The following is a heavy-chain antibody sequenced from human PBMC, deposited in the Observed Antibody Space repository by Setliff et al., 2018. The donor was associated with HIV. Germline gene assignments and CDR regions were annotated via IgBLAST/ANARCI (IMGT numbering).Heavy chain of an antibody. Sequence: LSETLSLTCTVSGGSISRSTHHWAWIRQPPGKGLEWIGALSSKGQAYYNPSLKSRVAISIDSSKNLFPLRLDSLTAADTAVYYCAAQDLDLVKYYYMDYWGPGALVTVSS. V-gene: IGHV4-39*06. D-gene: IGHD2-21*01. CDR1: GGSISRSTHH. J-gene: IGHJ4*02. CDR3: AAQDLDLVKYYYMDY. CDR2: LSSKGQA.